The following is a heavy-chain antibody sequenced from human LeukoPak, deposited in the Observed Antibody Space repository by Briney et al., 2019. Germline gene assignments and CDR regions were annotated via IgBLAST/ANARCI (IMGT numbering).Heavy chain of an antibody. CDR3: ARDAFGDFSY. CDR2: IRKDGGDI. J-gene: IGHJ4*02. CDR1: GFTFSTYA. D-gene: IGHD3-10*01. Sequence: PGGSLRLSCATSGFTFSTYAMSWVRQAPGKGLEWVANIRKDGGDIHYVDSVKGRFTISRDNAKNSVYLQMHSLRAEDTAMYYCARDAFGDFSYWGQGILVTVSS. V-gene: IGHV3-7*01.